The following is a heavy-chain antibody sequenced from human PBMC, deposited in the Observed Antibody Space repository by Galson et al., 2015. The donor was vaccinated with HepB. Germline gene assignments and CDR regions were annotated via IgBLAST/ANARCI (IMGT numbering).Heavy chain of an antibody. Sequence: SLRLSCAASVSTFNSYPLHWVRQAPGKGLESVAFISKDGNNKYYADSVKGRFTISRENSKNTLYLQMNNLRAEDTGTYYCARVRSSSWRDGLDMWGQGTMVTVSS. CDR3: ARVRSSSWRDGLDM. V-gene: IGHV3-30*04. CDR1: VSTFNSYP. D-gene: IGHD6-13*01. CDR2: ISKDGNNK. J-gene: IGHJ3*02.